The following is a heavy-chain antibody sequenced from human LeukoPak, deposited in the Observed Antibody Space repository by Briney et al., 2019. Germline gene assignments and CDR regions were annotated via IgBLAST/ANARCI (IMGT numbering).Heavy chain of an antibody. CDR1: GFTFTYAW. D-gene: IGHD1-20*01. CDR2: ISSSSSPI. CDR3: ARVNWNDVGSFDY. J-gene: IGHJ4*02. V-gene: IGHV3-48*02. Sequence: PGGSLRLSCAASGFTFTYAWMSWVRQAPGKGLEWLSYISSSSSPIYYADSVKGRFTISRDNAKNSLYLQMNSLRDEDTGVYYCARVNWNDVGSFDYWGQGTLVTVSS.